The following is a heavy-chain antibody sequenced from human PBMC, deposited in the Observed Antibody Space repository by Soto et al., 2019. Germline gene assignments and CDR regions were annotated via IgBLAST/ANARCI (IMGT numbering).Heavy chain of an antibody. V-gene: IGHV1-24*01. J-gene: IGHJ3*02. D-gene: IGHD6-13*01. CDR2: FDPEDGET. CDR3: ARPVAAAGSDAFDI. CDR1: GYTLTELS. Sequence: ASVKVSCKVSGYTLTELSMHWVRQAPGKGLEWMGGFDPEDGETIYAQKFQGRVTISVDTSKNQFSLKLSSVTAADTAVYYCARPVAAAGSDAFDIWGQGTMVTVSS.